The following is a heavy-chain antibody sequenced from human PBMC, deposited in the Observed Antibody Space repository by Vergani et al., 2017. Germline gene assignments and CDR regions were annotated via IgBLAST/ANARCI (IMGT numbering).Heavy chain of an antibody. D-gene: IGHD5-18*01. CDR3: ARERIQLWSSLDY. V-gene: IGHV4-30-4*08. CDR2: IYYSGST. Sequence: VQLQESGPGLVKPSQTLSLTCTVSGGSISSGDYYCSWIRPPPGKGLEWIGYIYYSGSTYYNPSLKSRVTISVDTSKNQFSLKLSSVTAAATAVYYCARERIQLWSSLDYWGQGTLVTVSS. CDR1: GGSISSGDYY. J-gene: IGHJ4*02.